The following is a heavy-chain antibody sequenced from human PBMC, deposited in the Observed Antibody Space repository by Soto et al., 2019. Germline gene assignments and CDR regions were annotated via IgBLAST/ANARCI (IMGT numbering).Heavy chain of an antibody. V-gene: IGHV3-30*03. CDR2: ISYDENNK. J-gene: IGHJ2*01. CDR3: ARVLRDLHSFPTRSSSDL. Sequence: RSYAGYGLKRKAVISYDENNKYYADSVKGRFTISRDNSKNTLYLQMNSLRAEDTALFYCARVLRDLHSFPTRSSSDL. D-gene: IGHD4-4*01.